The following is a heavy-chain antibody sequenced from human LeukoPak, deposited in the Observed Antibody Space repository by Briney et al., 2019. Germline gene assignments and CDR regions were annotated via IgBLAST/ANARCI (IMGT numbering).Heavy chain of an antibody. Sequence: SETLSLTCTVSGGSISSYYWSWIRQPPGKGLEWIGYIYYSGSTNYNPSLKSRVTISVDTSKNQFSLKLSSVTAADTAVYYCARVHTMGCYFDYWGQGTLVTVSS. CDR3: ARVHTMGCYFDY. J-gene: IGHJ4*02. D-gene: IGHD3-3*01. CDR2: IYYSGST. CDR1: GGSISSYY. V-gene: IGHV4-59*01.